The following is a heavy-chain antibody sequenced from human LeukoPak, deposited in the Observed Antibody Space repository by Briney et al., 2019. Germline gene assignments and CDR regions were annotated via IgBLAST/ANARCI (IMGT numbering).Heavy chain of an antibody. J-gene: IGHJ4*02. V-gene: IGHV3-30*02. Sequence: GGSLRLSCAASGFTFSSYSMNWVRQAPGKGLEWVAFIRYDGSNKYYADSVKGRFTISRDNAKNTLYLQMNSLRAEDTAVYYCARVRVGAYDFEYWGQGTLVTVSS. CDR3: ARVRVGAYDFEY. CDR2: IRYDGSNK. CDR1: GFTFSSYS. D-gene: IGHD3-10*01.